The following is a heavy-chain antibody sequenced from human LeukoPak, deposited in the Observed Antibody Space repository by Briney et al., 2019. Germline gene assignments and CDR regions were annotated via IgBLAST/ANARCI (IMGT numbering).Heavy chain of an antibody. CDR3: ARAYDNSGYYLFDY. J-gene: IGHJ4*02. Sequence: GSSVNVSCKASGGTFSSYGISWVRQAPGQGLEWMGGIIPIFGTANYAQKFQGRVTITTDESTSTAYMELSSLRSEDTAVYYCARAYDNSGYYLFDYWGQGTLVTVSS. CDR1: GGTFSSYG. CDR2: IIPIFGTA. D-gene: IGHD3-22*01. V-gene: IGHV1-69*05.